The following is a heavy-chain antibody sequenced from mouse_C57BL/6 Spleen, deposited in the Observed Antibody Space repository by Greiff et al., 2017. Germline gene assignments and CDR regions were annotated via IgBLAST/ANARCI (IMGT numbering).Heavy chain of an antibody. CDR1: GFNIQDYY. V-gene: IGHV14-2*01. CDR3: ASGRGWGAY. D-gene: IGHD1-1*02. Sequence: EVQLQQSGAELVKPGASVKLSCTASGFNIQDYYMHWVKQSTEQGLEWIGRIDPEDGAPKYAPKFQGKATLTVDNSSNTAYLQLSNLTSEDTAVYYCASGRGWGAYWGQGTLVTVSA. CDR2: IDPEDGAP. J-gene: IGHJ3*01.